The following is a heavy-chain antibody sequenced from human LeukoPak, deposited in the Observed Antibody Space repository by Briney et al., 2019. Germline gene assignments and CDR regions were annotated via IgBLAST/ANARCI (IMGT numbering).Heavy chain of an antibody. CDR1: GFPFSGSV. D-gene: IGHD2-15*01. Sequence: GGPLRLSCAASGFPFSGSVMHWVRQASGKGLEWVGRIRSKSNNYATAYAASVKGRFTISRDDSKNMAYLQMNSLKTEDTAVYYCTVNYCSGGSCYMLWGQGTLVTVSS. V-gene: IGHV3-73*01. CDR3: TVNYCSGGSCYML. CDR2: IRSKSNNYAT. J-gene: IGHJ4*02.